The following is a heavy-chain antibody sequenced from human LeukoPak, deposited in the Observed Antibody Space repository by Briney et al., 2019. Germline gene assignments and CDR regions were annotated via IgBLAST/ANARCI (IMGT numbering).Heavy chain of an antibody. CDR2: ISGSGGST. J-gene: IGHJ4*02. CDR3: AKDRAGNYDFWSGQYYFDY. CDR1: GFTFSSYA. Sequence: GGSLRLSCAASGFTFSSYAMSWVRQAPGKGLEWVSAISGSGGSTYYADSVKGRFTISRDNSKNTLYLQMNGLRAEDTAVYYCAKDRAGNYDFWSGQYYFDYWGQGTLVTVSS. D-gene: IGHD3-3*01. V-gene: IGHV3-23*01.